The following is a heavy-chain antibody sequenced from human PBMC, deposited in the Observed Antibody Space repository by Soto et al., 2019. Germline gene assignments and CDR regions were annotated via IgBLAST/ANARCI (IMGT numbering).Heavy chain of an antibody. CDR1: GFTFDDYA. J-gene: IGHJ3*02. D-gene: IGHD4-17*01. Sequence: EVQLVESGGGLVQPGRSLRLSCAASGFTFDDYAMHWVRQAPGKGLEWVSGISWNSGSIGYADSVKGRFTTSRDNAKKSLYLQMNSLRSEDTALYYCAKWDDYGHSKEAFDIWGQGTMVTVSS. V-gene: IGHV3-9*01. CDR3: AKWDDYGHSKEAFDI. CDR2: ISWNSGSI.